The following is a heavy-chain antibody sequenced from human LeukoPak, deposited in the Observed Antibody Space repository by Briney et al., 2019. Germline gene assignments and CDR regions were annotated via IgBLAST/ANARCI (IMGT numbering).Heavy chain of an antibody. J-gene: IGHJ4*02. V-gene: IGHV3-23*01. D-gene: IGHD2-15*01. Sequence: GGSLRLSCAASGFTFSSYAMSWVRQAPGKGLEWVSTISGNGAGTYYADSVKGRFTISSDNSKNTLYLQMNSLRAEDTAVYYCAKSLEAAPIYYFDYWGQGTLVTVSS. CDR2: ISGNGAGT. CDR3: AKSLEAAPIYYFDY. CDR1: GFTFSSYA.